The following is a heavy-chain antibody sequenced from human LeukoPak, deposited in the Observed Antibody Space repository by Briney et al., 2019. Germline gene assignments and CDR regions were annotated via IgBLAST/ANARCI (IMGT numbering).Heavy chain of an antibody. Sequence: PSETLSLTCAVYGGSFSGYYWSWIRQPPGKGLEWIGEINHSGSTNYNPSLKSRVTISVDTSKNQFSLKLSSVTAADTAVYYCAREGRYSSSWYPTTRYYYCMDVWGKGTTVTVSS. CDR2: INHSGST. V-gene: IGHV4-34*01. J-gene: IGHJ6*03. D-gene: IGHD6-13*01. CDR1: GGSFSGYY. CDR3: AREGRYSSSWYPTTRYYYCMDV.